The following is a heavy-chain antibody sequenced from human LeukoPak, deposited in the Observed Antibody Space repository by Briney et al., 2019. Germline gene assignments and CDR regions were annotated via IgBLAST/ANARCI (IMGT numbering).Heavy chain of an antibody. D-gene: IGHD4-23*01. CDR1: GGSISSYY. CDR3: ARLNLADYGGSHDY. Sequence: PSETLSLTCTVSGGSISSYYWSWIRQPPGKGLEWIGYIYYSGSTNYNPSLKSRVTISVDTSKNQFSLKLSSVTAADTAVYYCARLNLADYGGSHDYWGQGTLVTVSS. J-gene: IGHJ4*02. V-gene: IGHV4-59*08. CDR2: IYYSGST.